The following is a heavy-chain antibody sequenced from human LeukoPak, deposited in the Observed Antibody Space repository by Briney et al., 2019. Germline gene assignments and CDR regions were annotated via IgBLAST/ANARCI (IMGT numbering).Heavy chain of an antibody. Sequence: AGGSLRLSCAASGFTFSDHAMTWVRQTLAKGLEPVSSTSAGGDITHYAESVKGRFTISRDNSKSTLYLQMNSLRAEDTAIYFCAYLDSSGFYYGRLRYWGQGTPVTVSS. D-gene: IGHD3-22*01. V-gene: IGHV3-23*01. CDR2: TSAGGDIT. J-gene: IGHJ4*02. CDR1: GFTFSDHA. CDR3: AYLDSSGFYYGRLRY.